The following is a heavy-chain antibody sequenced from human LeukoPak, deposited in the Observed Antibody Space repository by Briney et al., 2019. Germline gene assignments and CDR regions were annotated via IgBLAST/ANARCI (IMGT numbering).Heavy chain of an antibody. J-gene: IGHJ4*02. CDR3: AREAYYYDSSGFPYYFDY. CDR1: GFTFSSYW. D-gene: IGHD3-22*01. Sequence: WGSLRLSCAASGFTFSSYWMHWVRQAPGKGLVWVSRINSDGSSTSYADSVKGRFTISRDNAKNTLYLQMNSLRAEDTAVYYCAREAYYYDSSGFPYYFDYWGQGTLVTVSS. CDR2: INSDGSST. V-gene: IGHV3-74*01.